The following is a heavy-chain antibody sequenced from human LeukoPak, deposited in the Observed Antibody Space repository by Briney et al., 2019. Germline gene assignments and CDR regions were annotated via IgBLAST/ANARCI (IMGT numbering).Heavy chain of an antibody. J-gene: IGHJ6*03. CDR3: AKADGPSYYYYNYYMDV. CDR2: ISGSGGGT. V-gene: IGHV3-23*01. CDR1: GFTFSSYA. D-gene: IGHD5-24*01. Sequence: GGSLRLSCAASGFTFSSYAMSWVRQAPGKGLEWVSTISGSGGGTYYADSVEGRLTISRHNSKNTLYLQMSGLRAEDTAVYYCAKADGPSYYYYNYYMDVWGTGTTVTVSS.